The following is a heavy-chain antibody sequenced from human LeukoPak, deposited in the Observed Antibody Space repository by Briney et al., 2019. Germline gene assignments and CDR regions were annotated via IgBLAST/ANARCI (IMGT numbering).Heavy chain of an antibody. CDR1: GYSFTAYN. CDR3: ARGMGAGTYRRYDF. V-gene: IGHV1-2*02. D-gene: IGHD3-10*01. J-gene: IGHJ4*02. Sequence: ASVKVSCKASGYSFTAYNIHWVRQAPGQGLEWMGGITPSNGATDYAQQFQGRVSMTRDTSINTVYLELNNLISDDTAVYYCARGMGAGTYRRYDFWGQGTLVTVSS. CDR2: ITPSNGAT.